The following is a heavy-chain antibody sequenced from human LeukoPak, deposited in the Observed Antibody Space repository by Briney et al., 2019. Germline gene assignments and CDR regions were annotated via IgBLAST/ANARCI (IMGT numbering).Heavy chain of an antibody. CDR2: ITPIFGTA. CDR3: ARDVYSSGWRYYFDY. Sequence: ASVKVSCKASGGTFSSYAISWVRQAPGQGLEWMGGITPIFGTANYAQKFQGRVTITADESTSTAYMELSSLRSEDTAVYYCARDVYSSGWRYYFDYWGQGTLVTVSS. CDR1: GGTFSSYA. D-gene: IGHD6-19*01. J-gene: IGHJ4*02. V-gene: IGHV1-69*13.